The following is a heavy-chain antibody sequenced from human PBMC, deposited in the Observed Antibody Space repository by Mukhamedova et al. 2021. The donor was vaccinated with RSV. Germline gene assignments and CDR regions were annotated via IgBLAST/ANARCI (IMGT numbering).Heavy chain of an antibody. J-gene: IGHJ6*03. Sequence: GLEWMGGIIPILGIANYAQKFQGRVTITADESTSTAYMELSSLRSEDTAVYYCARVRGDYYFMHVWGQGTTVTVS. CDR2: IIPILGIA. CDR3: ARVRGDYYFMHV. V-gene: IGHV1-69*10.